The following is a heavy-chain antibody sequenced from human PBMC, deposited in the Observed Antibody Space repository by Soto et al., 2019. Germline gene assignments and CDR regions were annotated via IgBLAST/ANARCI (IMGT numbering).Heavy chain of an antibody. CDR2: TTASNTHT. J-gene: IGHJ4*02. CDR3: TRGVYSSGYNY. Sequence: QVQLLQSGTEVKEPGASVKVSCKASGYTFTSFDISWVRQSPAQGLEWVGWTTASNTHTNYAQKHQGSVTMTTDTPTTTSYMDLRSLRADGTALYTCTRGVYSSGYNYCGQGSLVTVSS. V-gene: IGHV1-18*04. CDR1: GYTFTSFD. D-gene: IGHD3-22*01.